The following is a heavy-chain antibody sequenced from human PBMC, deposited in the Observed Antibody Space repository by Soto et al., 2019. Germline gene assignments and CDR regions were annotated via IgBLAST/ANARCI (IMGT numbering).Heavy chain of an antibody. D-gene: IGHD4-17*01. CDR3: GKDHGDYAFDQ. V-gene: IGHV3-23*01. CDR1: GFTFSIYG. Sequence: GGSLRLSCAASGFTFSIYGMSWVRQAPGKGLEWVSALSGSGDKTYYADSVKGRFTISRDNSKNTLYLQMNSLRAADTAVYYCGKDHGDYAFDQWGQGTLVTVSS. CDR2: LSGSGDKT. J-gene: IGHJ4*02.